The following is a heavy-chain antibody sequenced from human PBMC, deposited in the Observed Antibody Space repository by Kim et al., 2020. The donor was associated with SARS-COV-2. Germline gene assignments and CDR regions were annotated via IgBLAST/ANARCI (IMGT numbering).Heavy chain of an antibody. CDR3: VRYGRNYGAVL. D-gene: IGHD1-7*01. V-gene: IGHV3-64D*06. CDR1: GFTFSDSS. CDR2: TTSSGDGS. J-gene: IGHJ1*01. Sequence: GGSLRLSCAGSGFTFSDSSIHWVRRAPGKGLEYVSATTSSGDGSFYADSVEGRFTISRDNSKNTLSLQMHSLRLEDTSLYYCVRYGRNYGAVLWCQGTLVSVSS.